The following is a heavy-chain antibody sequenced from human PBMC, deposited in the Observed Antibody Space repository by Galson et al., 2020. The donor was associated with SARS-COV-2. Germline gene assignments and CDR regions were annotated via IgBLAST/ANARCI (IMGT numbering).Heavy chain of an antibody. D-gene: IGHD1-1*01. J-gene: IGHJ4*02. V-gene: IGHV1-2*02. CDR2: IYTDNGDS. Sequence: ASVKVSCKDSGYTFSDYFIYWVRQAPGQGLEWMGWIYTDNGDSSYEQKFQGTVTFTMDTSISTAYMDLKRLRSDDTAIYFCARLIQPGDYWGQGSLVTVSS. CDR3: ARLIQPGDY. CDR1: GYTFSDYF.